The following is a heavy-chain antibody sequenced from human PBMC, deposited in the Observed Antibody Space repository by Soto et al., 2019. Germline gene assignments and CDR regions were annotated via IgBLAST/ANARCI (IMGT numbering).Heavy chain of an antibody. CDR1: GNTLIRYI. CDR2: ISADNGNT. D-gene: IGHD3-3*01. J-gene: IGHJ4*02. CDR3: ATFLLGSGYFSFPAAQPVLKYYFDD. V-gene: IGHV1-18*01. Sequence: GASVKVSCKASGNTLIRYIVNWVRQAPGHGLEWMGWISADNGNTKYAEELQGRVTVSTDTSRRTAYMEVRNLRSDDTTVYYCATFLLGSGYFSFPAAQPVLKYYFDDWGPGTLVTVSS.